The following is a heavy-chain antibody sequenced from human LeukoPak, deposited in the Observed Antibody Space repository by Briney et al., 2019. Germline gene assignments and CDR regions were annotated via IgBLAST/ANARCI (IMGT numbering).Heavy chain of an antibody. CDR2: IRGSGVST. CDR1: GFTFSSYA. J-gene: IGHJ1*01. Sequence: GGSLRLSCAASGFTFSSYAVSWVRQAPGQGLEWVSVIRGSGVSTYYADSVKGRFTISRDNSKNTLYLQMNSLRAEDTAVYYCAKDLFGYCSSTSCYARYFQHWGQGTLVTVSS. D-gene: IGHD2-2*03. CDR3: AKDLFGYCSSTSCYARYFQH. V-gene: IGHV3-23*01.